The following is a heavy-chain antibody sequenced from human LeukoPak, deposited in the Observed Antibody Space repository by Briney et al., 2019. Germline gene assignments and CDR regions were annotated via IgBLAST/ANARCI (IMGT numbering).Heavy chain of an antibody. D-gene: IGHD3-10*01. CDR3: ASGAGSPKTVYYYMDV. Sequence: GASVKVSCKASVGTFSSYAISWVRQAPVQGLEWMGGIIPIFGTANYAQKFQGRVTITTDESKSTAYMELSSLRSEDTAVYYCASGAGSPKTVYYYMDVWGKGTTVTVSS. J-gene: IGHJ6*03. CDR2: IIPIFGTA. CDR1: VGTFSSYA. V-gene: IGHV1-69*05.